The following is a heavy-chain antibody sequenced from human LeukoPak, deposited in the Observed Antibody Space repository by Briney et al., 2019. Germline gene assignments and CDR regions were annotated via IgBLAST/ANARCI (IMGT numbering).Heavy chain of an antibody. CDR2: IYYSGST. Sequence: PSETLSLTCTVSGGSISSGDYYWSWIRQPPGKGLEWIGYIYYSGSTYYNPSLKSRVTISVDTSKNQFSLKLSSVTAADTAVHYCARAPVIGIVGLFYYYYYMDVWGKGTTVTVSS. CDR3: ARAPVIGIVGLFYYYYYMDV. J-gene: IGHJ6*03. D-gene: IGHD1-26*01. V-gene: IGHV4-30-4*08. CDR1: GGSISSGDYY.